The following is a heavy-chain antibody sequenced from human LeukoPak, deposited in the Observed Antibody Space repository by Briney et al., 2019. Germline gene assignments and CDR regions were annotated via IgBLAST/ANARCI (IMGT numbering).Heavy chain of an antibody. Sequence: GGSLRLSCAASGFTFSSYWMSWVRQAPGKGLVWVANIKQDGSEKYYVDSVKGRFTISRDNAKNSLYLQMKSLRAEDTALYYCVKDLGSSIRNPTFDYWGQGTLVTVSS. CDR1: GFTFSSYW. D-gene: IGHD2-2*01. CDR3: VKDLGSSIRNPTFDY. V-gene: IGHV3-7*03. J-gene: IGHJ4*02. CDR2: IKQDGSEK.